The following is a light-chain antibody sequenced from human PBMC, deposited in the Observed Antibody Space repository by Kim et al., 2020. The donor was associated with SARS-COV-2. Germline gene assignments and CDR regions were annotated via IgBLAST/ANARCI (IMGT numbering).Light chain of an antibody. Sequence: ATVGGKVTVSCRASQGIENNLGWFEQKPGKAPRRLIYVASILESGVPSRFSGSGSGTEFALTISSLQPEDFATYYCLQLYTYPPTFGGGTKVDIK. CDR2: VAS. V-gene: IGKV1-17*01. CDR3: LQLYTYPPT. CDR1: QGIENN. J-gene: IGKJ4*01.